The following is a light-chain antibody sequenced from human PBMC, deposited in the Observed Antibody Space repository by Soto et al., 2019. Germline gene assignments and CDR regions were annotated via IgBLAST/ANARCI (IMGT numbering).Light chain of an antibody. Sequence: IQLTQSPSSLSASVGDRVTITCRASQGITSYLAWYQQRPGKAPRLLIYSASTLQSGVPSRFSGSGCGTDFSLTISNLQPEDFATYYCQQLYSHPLTFGGGTKVEIK. CDR3: QQLYSHPLT. CDR1: QGITSY. J-gene: IGKJ4*01. V-gene: IGKV1-9*01. CDR2: SAS.